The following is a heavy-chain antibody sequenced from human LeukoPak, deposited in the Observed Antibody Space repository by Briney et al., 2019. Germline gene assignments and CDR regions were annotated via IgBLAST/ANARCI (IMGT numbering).Heavy chain of an antibody. Sequence: GGSRRLSCAASGFTFSSYAMHWVRQAPGKGLEWVAVISYDGSNKYYADSVKGRFTISRDNSKNTLYLQMNSLRAEDTAVYYCARDPLDHGDYYFDYWGQGTLVTVSS. CDR1: GFTFSSYA. CDR2: ISYDGSNK. CDR3: ARDPLDHGDYYFDY. V-gene: IGHV3-30-3*01. J-gene: IGHJ4*02. D-gene: IGHD4-17*01.